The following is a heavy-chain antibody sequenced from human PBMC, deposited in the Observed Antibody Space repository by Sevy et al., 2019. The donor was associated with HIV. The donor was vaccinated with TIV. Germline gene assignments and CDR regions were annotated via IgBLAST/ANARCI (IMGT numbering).Heavy chain of an antibody. CDR1: GYSFTSYW. CDR3: ARTSSDSGSYTALAYYYYMDV. D-gene: IGHD1-26*01. V-gene: IGHV5-51*01. CDR2: IYPGDSDT. J-gene: IGHJ6*03. Sequence: GESLKISCKGSGYSFTSYWIGWVRQMPGKGLEWTGIIYPGDSDTRYSPSFQGQVTISADKSISTAYLQWSSLKASDTAMYYCARTSSDSGSYTALAYYYYMDVWGKGTTVTVSS.